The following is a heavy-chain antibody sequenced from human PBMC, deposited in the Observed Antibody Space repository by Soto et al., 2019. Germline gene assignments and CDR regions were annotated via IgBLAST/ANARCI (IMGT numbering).Heavy chain of an antibody. J-gene: IGHJ4*02. D-gene: IGHD6-25*01. CDR1: GFTFSNYA. CDR3: AKCFVETGSNSGWPWSFHY. V-gene: IGHV3-23*01. CDR2: ISGSGGTT. Sequence: EVQLLESGGGLVQPGRSLRLSCAASGFTFSNYAMSWVRQAPGQGLDWVSAISGSGGTTYYADSVKGRFTISRDNSKNKLCQQNNSLRAEDAAVYYCAKCFVETGSNSGWPWSFHYWSLGTLVTVSS.